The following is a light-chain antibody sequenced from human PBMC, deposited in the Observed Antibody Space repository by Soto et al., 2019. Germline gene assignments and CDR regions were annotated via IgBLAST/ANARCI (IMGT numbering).Light chain of an antibody. CDR2: DAS. V-gene: IGKV3-20*01. CDR1: QSVRNVY. J-gene: IGKJ2*01. Sequence: EIVLTQSPGTLSLSPGERATLSCRASQSVRNVYLAWYQQKPGQAPRLLIYDASNRATGIPDRFSGSGSGTAFTLTINSLEPEDFAVYYCQQSGSSPRTFGQGTKLEIK. CDR3: QQSGSSPRT.